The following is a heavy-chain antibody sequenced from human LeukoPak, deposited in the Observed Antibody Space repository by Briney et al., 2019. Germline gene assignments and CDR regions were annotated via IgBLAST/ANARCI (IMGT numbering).Heavy chain of an antibody. CDR2: ISSEGTLK. CDR3: ARAVVAASTPSDY. Sequence: GGSLRLSCVGSGFTFNSYAFHWVRQAPGKGLEWVAVISSEGTLKYYADSVKGRFTISRDKSKKTLSLQMNSLKTEDTAVYHCARAVVAASTPSDYWGQGTLVTVSS. D-gene: IGHD2-15*01. CDR1: GFTFNSYA. V-gene: IGHV3-30-3*01. J-gene: IGHJ4*02.